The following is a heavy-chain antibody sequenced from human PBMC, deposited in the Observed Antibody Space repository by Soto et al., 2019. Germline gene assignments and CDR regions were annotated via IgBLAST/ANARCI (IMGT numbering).Heavy chain of an antibody. J-gene: IGHJ4*02. D-gene: IGHD3-9*01. CDR2: ISVSSSAK. V-gene: IGHV3-48*04. Sequence: GGSLRLSCAASGFTFTSYSMNWVRQAPGKGLEWLSWISVSSSAKDYADSVKGRFTISRDDAKNSLYLQMSSLRAEDTGVYYCTRDVDWASDYWGQGTLVTVSS. CDR3: TRDVDWASDY. CDR1: GFTFTSYS.